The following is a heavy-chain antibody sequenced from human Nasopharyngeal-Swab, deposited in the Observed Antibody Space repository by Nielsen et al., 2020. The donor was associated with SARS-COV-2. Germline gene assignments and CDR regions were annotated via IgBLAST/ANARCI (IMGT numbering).Heavy chain of an antibody. V-gene: IGHV1-69*04. Sequence: SVKVSCKASGGTFSSYAISWVRQAPGQGLEWMGRIIPILGIANYAQKFQGRVTITTDTSTSTAYMELRSLRSDDTAVYYCARGDVDTAMVFDYWGQGTLVTVSS. D-gene: IGHD5-18*01. CDR2: IIPILGIA. CDR1: GGTFSSYA. CDR3: ARGDVDTAMVFDY. J-gene: IGHJ4*02.